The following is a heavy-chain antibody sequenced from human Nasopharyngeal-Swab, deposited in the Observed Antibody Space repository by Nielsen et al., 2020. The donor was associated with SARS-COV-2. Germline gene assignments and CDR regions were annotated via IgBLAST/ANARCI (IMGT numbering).Heavy chain of an antibody. CDR1: GGSISSYY. V-gene: IGHV4-39*01. CDR2: IYYSGST. D-gene: IGHD3-10*01. Sequence: SETLSLTCTVSGGSISSYYWGWIRQPPGKGLEWIGSIYYSGSTYYTPSLKSRVTISVDTSKNQFSLKLSSVTAADTAVYYCAKIRGGHYYYYGMDVWGQGTTVTVSS. CDR3: AKIRGGHYYYYGMDV. J-gene: IGHJ6*02.